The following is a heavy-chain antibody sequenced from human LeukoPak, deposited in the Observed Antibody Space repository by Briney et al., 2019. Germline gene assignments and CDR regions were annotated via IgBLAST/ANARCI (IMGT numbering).Heavy chain of an antibody. Sequence: PGGSLRLSCAASGFTFSSYWMSWVRQAPGKGLEWVANIKKDGSEKYYVDSVKGRFTISRDNAKTSLYLQLNSLRAEDTAVYYCARDIYGGNWPNDYWGQGTLVTVSS. J-gene: IGHJ4*02. D-gene: IGHD4-23*01. CDR2: IKKDGSEK. V-gene: IGHV3-7*01. CDR1: GFTFSSYW. CDR3: ARDIYGGNWPNDY.